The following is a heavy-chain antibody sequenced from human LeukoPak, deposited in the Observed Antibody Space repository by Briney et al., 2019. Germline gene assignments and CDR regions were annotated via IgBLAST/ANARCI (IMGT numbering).Heavy chain of an antibody. J-gene: IGHJ4*02. Sequence: SETLSLTCAVYGGSFSGYYWSWIRQPPGKGLEWIGEINHSGSTNYNPSLKSRVTISVDTSKNQFSLKLSSVTAADTAVYYCARGLLRYNWNYAAGGPIDYWGQGTLVTVSS. V-gene: IGHV4-34*01. CDR2: INHSGST. CDR1: GGSFSGYY. CDR3: ARGLLRYNWNYAAGGPIDY. D-gene: IGHD1-7*01.